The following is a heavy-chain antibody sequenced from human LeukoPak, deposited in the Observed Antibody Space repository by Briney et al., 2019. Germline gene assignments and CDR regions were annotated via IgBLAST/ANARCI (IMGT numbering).Heavy chain of an antibody. CDR2: INHSGST. V-gene: IGHV4-34*01. D-gene: IGHD3-22*01. J-gene: IGHJ4*02. Sequence: SETPSLTCAVYGGSFSGYYWSWIRQPPGKGLEWIGEINHSGSTNYNPSLKSRVTISVDTSKNQFSLKLSSVTAADTAVYYCARGPKNYYDSSGYYYVYWGQGTLVTVSS. CDR3: ARGPKNYYDSSGYYYVY. CDR1: GGSFSGYY.